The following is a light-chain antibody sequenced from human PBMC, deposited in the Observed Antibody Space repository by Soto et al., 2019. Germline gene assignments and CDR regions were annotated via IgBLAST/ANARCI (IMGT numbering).Light chain of an antibody. CDR3: QQYGSSPALT. CDR1: QSIASND. V-gene: IGKV3-20*01. CDR2: GAS. Sequence: EIMLTQSPGTLSLSPGERATLSCRASQSIASNDLAWYQQKPGQAPRLLIYGASSRATGISDRFSGSGSGTDFTLTISKLEPEDFAVYYCQQYGSSPALTFGGGTMVEIK. J-gene: IGKJ4*01.